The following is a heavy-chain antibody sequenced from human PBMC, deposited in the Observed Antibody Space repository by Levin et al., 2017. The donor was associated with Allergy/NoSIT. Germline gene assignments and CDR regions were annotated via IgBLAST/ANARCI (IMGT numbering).Heavy chain of an antibody. D-gene: IGHD2-15*01. Sequence: GGSLRLSCAASGFTFDDYAMHWVRQAPGKGLEWVSGISWNSGSIGYADSVKGRFTISRDNAKNSLYLQMNSLRAEDTALYYCAKDFSGVVPTYFDYWGQGTLVTVSS. CDR1: GFTFDDYA. V-gene: IGHV3-9*01. CDR2: ISWNSGSI. J-gene: IGHJ4*02. CDR3: AKDFSGVVPTYFDY.